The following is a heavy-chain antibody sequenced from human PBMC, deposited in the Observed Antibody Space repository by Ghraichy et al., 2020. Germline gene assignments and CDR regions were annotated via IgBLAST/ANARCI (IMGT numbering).Heavy chain of an antibody. V-gene: IGHV3-23*01. CDR3: AKDEMEYNSDIES. CDR2: IGGDGSTT. J-gene: IGHJ4*02. D-gene: IGHD1-1*01. Sequence: GGSLRLSCAASGFTFTNYAMTWVRQAPGKGLEWVSTIGGDGSTTFYADSVKGRFTISRDNSKNTLSLQMNNLRADDTAIYYCAKDEMEYNSDIESWGRGTMVTVSS. CDR1: GFTFTNYA.